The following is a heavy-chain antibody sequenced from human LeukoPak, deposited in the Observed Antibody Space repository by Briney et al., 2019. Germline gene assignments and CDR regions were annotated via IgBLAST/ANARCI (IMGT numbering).Heavy chain of an antibody. Sequence: ASVKVSCKASGYTFTGYYMHWVRQAPGQGLEWMGWINPNSGGTNYAQKFQGRVTMTRDTSISTAYMELSRLRSDDTAVYYCARETYGSGIHSDYWGQGTLVTVSS. J-gene: IGHJ4*02. CDR3: ARETYGSGIHSDY. V-gene: IGHV1-2*02. CDR2: INPNSGGT. CDR1: GYTFTGYY. D-gene: IGHD3-10*01.